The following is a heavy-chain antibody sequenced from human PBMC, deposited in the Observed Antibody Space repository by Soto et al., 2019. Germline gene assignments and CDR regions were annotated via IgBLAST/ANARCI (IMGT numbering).Heavy chain of an antibody. CDR2: IIPILGIA. CDR3: ARGAHIRGYEAS. D-gene: IGHD5-12*01. V-gene: IGHV1-69*02. Sequence: QVQLVQSGAEVKKPGSSVKVSCKASGGTFSSYTISWVRQAPGQGLEWMGRIIPILGIANYAQKFQGRVTITADKSTSTAYMELSSLRSEDTAVYYCARGAHIRGYEASWGQGTLVTVSS. CDR1: GGTFSSYT. J-gene: IGHJ5*02.